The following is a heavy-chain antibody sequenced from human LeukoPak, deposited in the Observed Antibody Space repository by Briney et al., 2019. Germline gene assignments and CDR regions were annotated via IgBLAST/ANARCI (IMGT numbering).Heavy chain of an antibody. CDR2: IKSKTSGETT. CDR1: GFIFSNDW. D-gene: IGHD3-10*01. CDR3: TTGTMGSGNSDY. J-gene: IGHJ4*02. V-gene: IGHV3-15*01. Sequence: GGSLRLSCAGSGFIFSNDWMSWVRQAPGKGLEWVGRIKSKTSGETTDFAAPVKGRFTISRDDSKNMLYLQMNSLKTEDTAVYYCTTGTMGSGNSDYWGQGTLVTVSS.